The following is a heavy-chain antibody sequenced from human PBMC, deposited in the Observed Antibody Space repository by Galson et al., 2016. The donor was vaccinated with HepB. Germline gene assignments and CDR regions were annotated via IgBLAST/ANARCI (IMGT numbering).Heavy chain of an antibody. J-gene: IGHJ4*02. CDR1: GASITNNNW. V-gene: IGHV4-4*02. D-gene: IGHD5-24*01. CDR3: ARSVEMVVFDY. CDR2: IYHSGST. Sequence: SETLSLTCTVSGASITNNNWWSWVRQPPGKGLEWIGEIYHSGSTNYNPSLKSRVTISVDKSKNQFSLKLSSVTAADTAVYFCARSVEMVVFDYWGQGTLVTVSS.